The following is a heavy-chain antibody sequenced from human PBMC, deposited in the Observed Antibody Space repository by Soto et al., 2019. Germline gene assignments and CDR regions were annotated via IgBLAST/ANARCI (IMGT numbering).Heavy chain of an antibody. CDR2: IKSKTDGGTT. D-gene: IGHD6-13*01. CDR3: TKGGYSSSWYDY. V-gene: IGHV3-15*01. CDR1: GFTFSNAW. J-gene: IGHJ4*01. Sequence: EVQLVESGGGLVKPGGSLRLSCAASGFTFSNAWMSWVRQAPGKGLEWVGRIKSKTDGGTTDYAAPVKGRFTISRDDSKNTMYLQMNNLKTEDTAVYYCTKGGYSSSWYDYWGQGTLVTVSS.